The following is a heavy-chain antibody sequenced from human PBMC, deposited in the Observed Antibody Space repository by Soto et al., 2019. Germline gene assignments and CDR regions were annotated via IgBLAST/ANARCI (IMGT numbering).Heavy chain of an antibody. J-gene: IGHJ4*02. CDR1: GGTFNTYA. CDR2: ISPMFGAA. D-gene: IGHD3-10*01. CDR3: AREVQVHTPAFVY. V-gene: IGHV1-69*19. Sequence: QVQLVQSGAEMKKPGSPVKVSCQSSGGTFNTYAMNWVRQAPGQGPEWMGDISPMFGAANYAPKFQGRVTIAADESTGTSYMQFSSLTSEDTALYFCAREVQVHTPAFVYWGQGTLVTVSS.